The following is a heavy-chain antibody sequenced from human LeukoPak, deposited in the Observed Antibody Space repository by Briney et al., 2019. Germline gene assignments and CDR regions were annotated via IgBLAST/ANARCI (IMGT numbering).Heavy chain of an antibody. J-gene: IGHJ4*02. V-gene: IGHV1-2*02. CDR2: INPNSSGT. Sequence: ASVKVSCKASGYTFTGYYTHWVRQAPGQGLEWMGWINPNSSGTNYAQKFQGRVTMTRDTSISTAYMELSRLRSDDTAVYYCARVPRGVAAGYYFDCWGQGILVTVSS. CDR1: GYTFTGYY. CDR3: ARVPRGVAAGYYFDC. D-gene: IGHD6-13*01.